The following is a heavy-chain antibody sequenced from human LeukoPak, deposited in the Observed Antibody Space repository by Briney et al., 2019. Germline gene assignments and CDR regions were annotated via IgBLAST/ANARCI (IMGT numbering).Heavy chain of an antibody. V-gene: IGHV1-69*05. D-gene: IGHD2-2*01. CDR3: ARAAYCSSISCYAFDI. Sequence: SVKVSCKASGGTFSSYAISWVRQAPGQGLEWMGGIIPIFGTANYAQKFQGRVTITTDESTSTAYMELSSLRSEDTAVYYCARAAYCSSISCYAFDIWGQGTMVTVSS. CDR1: GGTFSSYA. J-gene: IGHJ3*02. CDR2: IIPIFGTA.